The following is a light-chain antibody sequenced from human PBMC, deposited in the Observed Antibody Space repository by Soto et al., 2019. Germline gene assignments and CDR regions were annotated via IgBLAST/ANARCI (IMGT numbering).Light chain of an antibody. V-gene: IGLV2-8*01. J-gene: IGLJ1*01. CDR1: SSDVGGYNY. Sequence: QSPLTQPPSASGSPGQSVTISCTGTSSDVGGYNYVSWYQQHPGKAPKLMIYEVSKRPSGVPDRFSGSKSGNTASLTVSGLQAEDEADYYCSSYAGSNIYVFGTGTKLTVL. CDR2: EVS. CDR3: SSYAGSNIYV.